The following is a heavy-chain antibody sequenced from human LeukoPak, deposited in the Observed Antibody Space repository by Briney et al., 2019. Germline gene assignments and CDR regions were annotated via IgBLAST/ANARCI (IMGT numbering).Heavy chain of an antibody. CDR1: GFTFSSFW. V-gene: IGHV3-74*01. J-gene: IGHJ4*02. CDR3: AREWKKTGAFDY. D-gene: IGHD1-1*01. Sequence: GGSLRLSCAASGFTFSSFWMHWVRQAPGKGLVWVSFINTDGSSTTYADFVKGRFTVSRDNAKNTLYLQMSGLRAEDTAVYYCAREWKKTGAFDYWGQGTLVTVSS. CDR2: INTDGSST.